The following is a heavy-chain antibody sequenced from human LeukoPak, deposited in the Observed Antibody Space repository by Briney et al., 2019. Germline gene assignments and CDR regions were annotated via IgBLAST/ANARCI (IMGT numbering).Heavy chain of an antibody. J-gene: IGHJ4*02. CDR3: AKGRGPAAVAPDY. CDR1: GFTVSSNY. D-gene: IGHD2-2*01. CDR2: IFGSGGST. V-gene: IGHV3-23*01. Sequence: HAGGSLRLSCAASGFTVSSNYMSWVRQAPGKGLEWVSAIFGSGGSTYYADSVEGRFTISRDNSKNTLYLQMNSLRAGDTAVYYCAKGRGPAAVAPDYWGQGTLVTVSS.